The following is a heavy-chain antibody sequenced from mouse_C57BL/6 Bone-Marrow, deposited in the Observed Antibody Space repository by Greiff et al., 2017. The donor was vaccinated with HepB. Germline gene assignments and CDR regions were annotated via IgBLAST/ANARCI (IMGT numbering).Heavy chain of an antibody. CDR2: IWWDDYK. V-gene: IGHV8-8*01. J-gene: IGHJ2*01. Sequence: QVTLKVSGPGILQPSQTLSLTCSFSGFSLSTFGMGVGWIRQPSGKGLEWLAHIWWDDYKYYNPVLKSRLTISKDTSKNQVFLKIANVDTADTATYYCARIYYYGSSYGYFDYWGQGTTLTVSS. CDR1: GFSLSTFGMG. CDR3: ARIYYYGSSYGYFDY. D-gene: IGHD1-1*01.